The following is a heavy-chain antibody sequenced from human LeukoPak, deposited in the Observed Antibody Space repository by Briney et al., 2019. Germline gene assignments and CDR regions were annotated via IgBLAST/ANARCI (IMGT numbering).Heavy chain of an antibody. CDR1: GFTFSSYS. D-gene: IGHD5/OR15-5a*01. V-gene: IGHV3-48*01. Sequence: QTGGSLRLSCAASGFTFSSYSMNWVRQAPGKGLEWVSYISSSSSTIYYADSVKGRFTISRDNAKNSLYLQMNSLRAEDTAVYYCARGFYDGVNWFDPWGQGTLVTVSS. CDR2: ISSSSSTI. J-gene: IGHJ5*02. CDR3: ARGFYDGVNWFDP.